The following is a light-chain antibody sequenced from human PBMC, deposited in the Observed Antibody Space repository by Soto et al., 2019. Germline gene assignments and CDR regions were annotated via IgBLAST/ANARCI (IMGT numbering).Light chain of an antibody. CDR2: ATS. Sequence: AIQTTQSPSSLSASVGDRVTITCRASQGIRNDLGWYQQKPGKAPKLLIYATSNLQSGVPSRFSGSGSGTEFTLTISSLQPDDVATYYCQKYDDSRSWTFGQGTKVDIK. V-gene: IGKV1-6*01. CDR1: QGIRND. CDR3: QKYDDSRSWT. J-gene: IGKJ1*01.